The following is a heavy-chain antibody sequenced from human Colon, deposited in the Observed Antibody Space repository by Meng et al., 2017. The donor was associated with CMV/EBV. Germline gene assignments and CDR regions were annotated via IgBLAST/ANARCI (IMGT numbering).Heavy chain of an antibody. Sequence: SLKISCVASGISVDGYAMHWVRQTPGKGLEWISGISWSGGSKVYGDAVQGRFTVSRDTAKSSVYLQMNSLRADDTALYYCAKGRPKKRSGCRDIFKFWGQGTLVTVSS. J-gene: IGHJ4*02. V-gene: IGHV3-9*01. CDR1: GISVDGYA. D-gene: IGHD3-3*01. CDR3: AKGRPKKRSGCRDIFKF. CDR2: ISWSGGSK.